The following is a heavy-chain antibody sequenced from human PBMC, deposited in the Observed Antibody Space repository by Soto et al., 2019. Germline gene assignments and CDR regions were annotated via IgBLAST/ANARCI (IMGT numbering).Heavy chain of an antibody. D-gene: IGHD5-12*01. Sequence: QVTLKESGPVLVNPTETLTLTCTVSGFSLSNARMGVSWIRQPPGKALEWLAHIFSNDEKSYSTSLKSRLTISKDTSKSQVVLTMTNMDPVDTATYYCARNYVDIVATNRDDAFDIWGQGTMVTVSS. CDR1: GFSLSNARMG. V-gene: IGHV2-26*01. CDR3: ARNYVDIVATNRDDAFDI. CDR2: IFSNDEK. J-gene: IGHJ3*02.